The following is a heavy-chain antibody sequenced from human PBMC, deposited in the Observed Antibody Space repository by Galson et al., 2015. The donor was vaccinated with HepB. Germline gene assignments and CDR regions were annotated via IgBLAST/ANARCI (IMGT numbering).Heavy chain of an antibody. J-gene: IGHJ6*02. CDR2: ISAYNGNT. V-gene: IGHV1-18*04. CDR3: AREISGYDSAGDYGLYYYYYYGMDV. D-gene: IGHD5-12*01. CDR1: GYTFTSYG. Sequence: SVKVSCKASGYTFTSYGISWVRQAPGQGLEWMGWISAYNGNTNYAQKLQGRVTMTTDTSTSTAYMELRSLRSDDTAVYYCAREISGYDSAGDYGLYYYYYYGMDVWGQGTTVTVSS.